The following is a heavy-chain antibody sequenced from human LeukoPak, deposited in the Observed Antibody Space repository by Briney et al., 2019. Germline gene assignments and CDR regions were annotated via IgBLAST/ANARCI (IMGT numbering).Heavy chain of an antibody. CDR2: IIPIFGTA. Sequence: ASVKVSCKASGGTFSSYAISWVRQAPGQGLEWMGGIIPIFGTANYAQKFQGRVTITADESTSTAYTELSSLRSEDTAVYYCASSSSIHIYGMDVWGKGTTVTVSS. J-gene: IGHJ6*04. CDR3: ASSSSIHIYGMDV. D-gene: IGHD2-2*01. V-gene: IGHV1-69*13. CDR1: GGTFSSYA.